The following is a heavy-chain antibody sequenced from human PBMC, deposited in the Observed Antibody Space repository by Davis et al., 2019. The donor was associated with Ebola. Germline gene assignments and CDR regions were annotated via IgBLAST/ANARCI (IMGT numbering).Heavy chain of an antibody. Sequence: PGGSLRLSCAASGFTFSSYAMSWVRQAPGKGLEWVSSISGGSTYYADSRKGRFTISRDNSKNTLYLQMNSLRAEDTAVYYCAKDVPATTVTASVGMDVWGKGTTVTVSS. CDR2: ISGGST. V-gene: IGHV3-38-3*01. D-gene: IGHD4-17*01. J-gene: IGHJ6*04. CDR1: GFTFSSYA. CDR3: AKDVPATTVTASVGMDV.